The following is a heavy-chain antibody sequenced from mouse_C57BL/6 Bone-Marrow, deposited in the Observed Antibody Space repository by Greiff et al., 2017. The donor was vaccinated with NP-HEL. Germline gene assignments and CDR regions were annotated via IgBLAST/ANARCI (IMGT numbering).Heavy chain of an antibody. CDR2: IYPGDGDT. Sequence: VQLQQSGPELVKPGASVKISCKASGYAFSSSWMNWVKQRPGKGLEWIGRIYPGDGDTNYNGKFKGKATLTADKSSSTAYMQLSSLTSEDSAVYFCAVYYYGSSPYWYFDVWGTGTTVTVSS. V-gene: IGHV1-82*01. CDR3: AVYYYGSSPYWYFDV. J-gene: IGHJ1*03. CDR1: GYAFSSSW. D-gene: IGHD1-1*01.